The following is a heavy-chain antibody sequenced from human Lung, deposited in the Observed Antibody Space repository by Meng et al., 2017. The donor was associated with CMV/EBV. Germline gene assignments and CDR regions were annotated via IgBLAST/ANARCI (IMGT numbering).Heavy chain of an antibody. J-gene: IGHJ4*02. CDR3: GREALSIAVASTDH. CDR1: VGSSRSSGYY. D-gene: IGHD6-19*01. Sequence: LQEQAPAPGRPPATRPLPCTVSVGSSRSSGYYWCWIRQPPGKGLEWIGSIHYRGSTYYNPSLKGRVTISVDTSKNQFSLKVNSVTAADTAVYYCGREALSIAVASTDHWGQGTLVTVSS. V-gene: IGHV4-39*07. CDR2: IHYRGST.